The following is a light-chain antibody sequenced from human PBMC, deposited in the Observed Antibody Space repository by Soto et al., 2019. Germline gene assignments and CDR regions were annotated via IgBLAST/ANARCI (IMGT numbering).Light chain of an antibody. V-gene: IGKV3D-15*01. J-gene: IGKJ1*01. CDR1: QFVSSN. CDR2: GAS. Sequence: EIVMTQSPVTLSVSPGERATLSCRASQFVSSNLAWYQQKPGQAPRLLIYGASTRATGIPARFSGSGSGKEFTLTISSLQSEDFAVYYCQQYNNWPPWTFGQGTKVDIK. CDR3: QQYNNWPPWT.